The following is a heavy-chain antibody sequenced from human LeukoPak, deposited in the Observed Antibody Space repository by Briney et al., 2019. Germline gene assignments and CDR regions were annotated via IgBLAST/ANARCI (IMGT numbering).Heavy chain of an antibody. CDR1: GYTFTGYY. V-gene: IGHV1-2*02. Sequence: GASVKVSCKASGYTFTGYYMHWVRRAPGQGLEWMGWINPNSGGTNYAQKFQGRVTMTRDTSISTAYMELSRLRSDDTAVYYCARGRGYSSGCFDYWGQGTLVTVSS. D-gene: IGHD6-19*01. CDR3: ARGRGYSSGCFDY. J-gene: IGHJ4*02. CDR2: INPNSGGT.